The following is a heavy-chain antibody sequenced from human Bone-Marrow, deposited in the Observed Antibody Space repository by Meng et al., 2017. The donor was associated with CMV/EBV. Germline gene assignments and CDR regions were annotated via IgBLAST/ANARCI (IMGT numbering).Heavy chain of an antibody. CDR2: INHSGST. CDR1: GGSFSGYY. V-gene: IGHV4-34*01. D-gene: IGHD6-13*01. CDR3: ARGGVFIAAAVLSVYYYYYYGMDV. J-gene: IGHJ6*02. Sequence: SETLSLTCAVYGGSFSGYYWSWIRQPPGKGLEWIGEINHSGSTNYNPSLKSRVTISVDPSKNQFSLKLSSVTAADTAVYYCARGGVFIAAAVLSVYYYYYYGMDVWGQGTTVTVSS.